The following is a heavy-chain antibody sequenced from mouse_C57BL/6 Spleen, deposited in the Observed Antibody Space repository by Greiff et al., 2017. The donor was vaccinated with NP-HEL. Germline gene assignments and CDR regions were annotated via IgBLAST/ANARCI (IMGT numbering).Heavy chain of an antibody. CDR3: ARGAWDEGFDY. CDR1: GYTFTSYW. CDR2: IDPNSGGT. Sequence: QVQLQQPGAELVKPGASVKLSCKASGYTFTSYWLHWVTQRPGRGLAWIGRIDPNSGGTTYNEKFKSQATLTVDKPSSTAYMQLSSLTSEDAAVYYCARGAWDEGFDYWGQGTTLTVSS. V-gene: IGHV1-72*01. J-gene: IGHJ2*01. D-gene: IGHD4-1*01.